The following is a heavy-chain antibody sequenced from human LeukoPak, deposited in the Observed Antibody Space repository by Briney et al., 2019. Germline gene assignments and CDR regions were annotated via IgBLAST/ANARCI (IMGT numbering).Heavy chain of an antibody. Sequence: GESLKISCKGSGYSFTSYWIGWVRQMPGKGLEWMGIIYPGDSDTRYSPSFQGQVTISADKSISTAYLQWSCLKASVTAMYYCARARVGSLDAFDIWGQGTMVTVSS. V-gene: IGHV5-51*01. CDR1: GYSFTSYW. D-gene: IGHD1-26*01. CDR3: ARARVGSLDAFDI. CDR2: IYPGDSDT. J-gene: IGHJ3*02.